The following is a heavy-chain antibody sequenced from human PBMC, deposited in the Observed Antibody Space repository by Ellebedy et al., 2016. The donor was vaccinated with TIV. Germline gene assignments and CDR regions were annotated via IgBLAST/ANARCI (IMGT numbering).Heavy chain of an antibody. V-gene: IGHV4-34*01. Sequence: SETLSLXXAVYGGSFSGYYWGWIRQPPGKGLEWIGSIHYTGSGFYNPSLKSRLSTSVDTSKNQISLKLTSVTAADTAVYYCARDTTGTTRDWFDPWGQGTLVTVSS. CDR1: GGSFSGYY. CDR2: IHYTGSG. CDR3: ARDTTGTTRDWFDP. J-gene: IGHJ5*02. D-gene: IGHD1-1*01.